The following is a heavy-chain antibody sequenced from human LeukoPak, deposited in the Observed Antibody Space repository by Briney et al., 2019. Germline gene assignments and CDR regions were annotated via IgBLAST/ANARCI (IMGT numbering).Heavy chain of an antibody. V-gene: IGHV3-73*01. CDR3: TIPPSEYGGGY. CDR2: IRSKANSYAT. CDR1: GFTFSGSA. Sequence: GGSLSLSCAASGFTFSGSAMHWVRQASGKGLEWVGRIRSKANSYATAYAASVKGRFTISRDDSKNTAYLQMNSLKTEDTAVYYCTIPPSEYGGGYWGQGTLVTVSS. D-gene: IGHD4-23*01. J-gene: IGHJ4*02.